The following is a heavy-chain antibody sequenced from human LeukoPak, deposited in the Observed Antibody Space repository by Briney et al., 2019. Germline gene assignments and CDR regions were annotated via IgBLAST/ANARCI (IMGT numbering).Heavy chain of an antibody. Sequence: GGSLRLSCAASGFTFSSYSMNWVRQAPGKGLEWVSYISSSSSTIYYADSVKGRFTISRDNAKNSLYLQMNSLRAEDTAVYYCARSGAGVGAAIPYYYYGMDVWGQGTTVTVSS. D-gene: IGHD2-15*01. V-gene: IGHV3-48*01. CDR1: GFTFSSYS. CDR3: ARSGAGVGAAIPYYYYGMDV. J-gene: IGHJ6*02. CDR2: ISSSSSTI.